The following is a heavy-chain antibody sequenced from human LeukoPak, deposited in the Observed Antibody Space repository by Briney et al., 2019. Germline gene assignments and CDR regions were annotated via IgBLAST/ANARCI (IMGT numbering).Heavy chain of an antibody. V-gene: IGHV3-21*01. CDR1: GFTFSSYS. J-gene: IGHJ4*02. D-gene: IGHD3-10*01. Sequence: GGSLRLSCAASGFTFSSYSMNWVRQAPGKGLEWVSSISSSSSYIYYADSVKGRFTISRDNAKNSLYLQMNSLRAEDTAVYYCARGPSGRGSGSYLNDYWGQGTLVTVSS. CDR2: ISSSSSYI. CDR3: ARGPSGRGSGSYLNDY.